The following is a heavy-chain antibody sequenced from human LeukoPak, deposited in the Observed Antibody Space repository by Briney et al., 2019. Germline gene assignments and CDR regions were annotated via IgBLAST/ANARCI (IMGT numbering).Heavy chain of an antibody. CDR3: ARDDGAGPHY. CDR2: IKIDGSEK. Sequence: PGGSLRLSCAASGFTFSSYAMSWVRQAPGKGLEWVANIKIDGSEKYYVDSVKGRFTISRDNAKNSLYLQMISLRADDTAVYYCARDDGAGPHYWGQGTLVTVST. V-gene: IGHV3-7*01. D-gene: IGHD3-10*01. J-gene: IGHJ4*02. CDR1: GFTFSSYA.